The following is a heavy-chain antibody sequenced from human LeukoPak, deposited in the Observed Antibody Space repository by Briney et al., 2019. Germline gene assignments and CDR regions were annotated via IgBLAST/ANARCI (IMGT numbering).Heavy chain of an antibody. CDR1: GFTFSSYA. CDR2: ISGSGGGT. J-gene: IGHJ4*02. D-gene: IGHD2-2*01. Sequence: QPGGSLRLSCAASGFTFSSYAMSWVRQAPGTGLEWVSAISGSGGGTYYADSVKGRFTISRDNSKNTLYLQMNSLRAEDTAVYYCAKEGSEYCSSTSCYPIDYWGQGTLVTVSS. CDR3: AKEGSEYCSSTSCYPIDY. V-gene: IGHV3-23*01.